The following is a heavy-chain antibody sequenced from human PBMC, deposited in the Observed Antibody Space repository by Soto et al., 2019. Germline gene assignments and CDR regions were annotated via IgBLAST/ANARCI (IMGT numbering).Heavy chain of an antibody. CDR2: ISSSSSTI. CDR1: GFTFSSYS. D-gene: IGHD2-2*01. J-gene: IGHJ4*02. Sequence: PWGSLRLSCAASGFTFSSYSMNWVRQAPGKGLEWVSYISSSSSTIYYADSVKGRFTISRDNAKNSLYLQMRSLRNEDTAVYYCARDTLGYCSSTSCHVFDYWGQGALVAVSS. CDR3: ARDTLGYCSSTSCHVFDY. V-gene: IGHV3-48*02.